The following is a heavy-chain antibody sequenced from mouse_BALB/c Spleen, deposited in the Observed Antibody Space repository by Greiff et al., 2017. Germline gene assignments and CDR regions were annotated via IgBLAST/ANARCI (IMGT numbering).Heavy chain of an antibody. V-gene: IGHV14-4*02. Sequence: VHVKQSGAELVRSGASVKLSCTASGFNIKDYYMHWVKQRPEQGLEWIGWIDPENGDTEYAPKFQGKATMTADTSSNTAYLQLSSLTSEDTAVYYCNARGYDGRSGFAYWGQGTLVTVSA. J-gene: IGHJ3*01. CDR2: IDPENGDT. CDR3: NARGYDGRSGFAY. D-gene: IGHD2-2*01. CDR1: GFNIKDYY.